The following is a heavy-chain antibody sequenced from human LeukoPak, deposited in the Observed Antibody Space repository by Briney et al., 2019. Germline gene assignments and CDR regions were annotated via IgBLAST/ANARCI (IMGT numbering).Heavy chain of an antibody. D-gene: IGHD2-15*01. J-gene: IGHJ4*02. V-gene: IGHV1-69*13. CDR1: GGTFSSYA. Sequence: SVKVSCKASGGTFSSYAISWVRQATGQGLEWMGWMNPNSGNTGYAQKFQGRVTITADESTSTAYMELSSLRSEDTAVYYCARDRALAGYYFDYWGQGTLVTVSS. CDR3: ARDRALAGYYFDY. CDR2: MNPNSGNT.